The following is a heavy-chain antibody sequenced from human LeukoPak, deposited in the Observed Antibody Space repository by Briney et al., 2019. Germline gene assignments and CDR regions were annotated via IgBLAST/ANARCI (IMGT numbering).Heavy chain of an antibody. D-gene: IGHD4-11*01. Sequence: GGSLRLSCAASGFSFSSYGMNWVRQGPGKGLEWISYISSGSSAIHYADSVRGRFTISRDNAKNSLYLQMNSLRAEDTAVYYCARDEIVTATVTTYWGQGTLVTVSS. CDR2: ISSGSSAI. J-gene: IGHJ4*02. CDR3: ARDEIVTATVTTY. V-gene: IGHV3-48*01. CDR1: GFSFSSYG.